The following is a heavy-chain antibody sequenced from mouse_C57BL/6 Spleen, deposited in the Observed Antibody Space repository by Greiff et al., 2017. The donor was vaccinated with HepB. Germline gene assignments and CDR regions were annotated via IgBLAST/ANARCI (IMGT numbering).Heavy chain of an antibody. CDR3: ASHYGNAPEFAY. CDR1: GYTFTSYW. V-gene: IGHV1-53*01. CDR2: INPSNGGT. D-gene: IGHD2-1*01. Sequence: QVQLLQPGTELVKPGASVKLSCKASGYTFTSYWLHWVTQRPGQGLEWIGNINPSNGGTNYNEKFKSKATLTVDKSSSTAYMQLSSLTSEDSAVYYCASHYGNAPEFAYWGQGTLVTVSA. J-gene: IGHJ3*01.